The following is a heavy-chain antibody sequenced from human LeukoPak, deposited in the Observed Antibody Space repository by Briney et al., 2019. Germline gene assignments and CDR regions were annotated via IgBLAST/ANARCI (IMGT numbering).Heavy chain of an antibody. J-gene: IGHJ4*02. CDR2: ISSSSSYI. V-gene: IGHV3-21*01. CDR1: GFTFSSYS. CDR3: ARAGGIAAKPRYDY. Sequence: GGSLRLSCAASGFTFSSYSMNWVRQARGEGREWVSSISSSSSYIYYADSVKGRFTISRDNAKNSLYLQMNSLRAEDTAVYYCARAGGIAAKPRYDYWGQGTLVTVSS. D-gene: IGHD6-13*01.